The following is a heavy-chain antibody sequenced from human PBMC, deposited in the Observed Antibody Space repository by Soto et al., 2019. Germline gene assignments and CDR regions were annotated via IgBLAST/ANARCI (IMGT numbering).Heavy chain of an antibody. Sequence: SVKVSFKASLGTFSSDAVSWVRQAPGQGLEWMGGLIPILGTTHYAQKFQGRVTITADESTNTAYMELSSLRSDDTAVYYCARASGYVSGWYHDYWGQGTRVTVSS. V-gene: IGHV1-69*13. J-gene: IGHJ4*02. D-gene: IGHD6-19*01. CDR2: LIPILGTT. CDR3: ARASGYVSGWYHDY. CDR1: LGTFSSDA.